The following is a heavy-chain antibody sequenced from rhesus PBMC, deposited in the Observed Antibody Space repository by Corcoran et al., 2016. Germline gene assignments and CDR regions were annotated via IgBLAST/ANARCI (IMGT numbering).Heavy chain of an antibody. J-gene: IGHJ4*01. V-gene: IGHV4S14*01. Sequence: QVQLQESGPGLVKPLETLSLTCAVSGGSISGYYYWSCIRQPPGKGLEGIGSIYGCGGSNYLNPSLKSRVTLSVDTSKNQFSLKLSSVTAADTAVYYCGSAPELGAIDYWGQGVLVTVSS. CDR1: GGSISGYYY. CDR2: IYGCGGSN. CDR3: GSAPELGAIDY. D-gene: IGHD3-22*01.